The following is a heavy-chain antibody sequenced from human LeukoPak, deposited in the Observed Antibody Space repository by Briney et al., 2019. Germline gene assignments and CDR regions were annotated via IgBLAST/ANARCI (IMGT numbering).Heavy chain of an antibody. CDR1: GYTFTSYT. D-gene: IGHD5-18*01. V-gene: IGHV1-69*13. CDR3: AREPGAMAPFDY. J-gene: IGHJ4*02. Sequence: GASVKVSCKASGYTFTSYTMHWVRQAPGQGLEWMGGIIPIFGTANYAQKFQGRVTITADESTSTAYMELSSLRSEDTAVYYCAREPGAMAPFDYWGQGTLVTVSS. CDR2: IIPIFGTA.